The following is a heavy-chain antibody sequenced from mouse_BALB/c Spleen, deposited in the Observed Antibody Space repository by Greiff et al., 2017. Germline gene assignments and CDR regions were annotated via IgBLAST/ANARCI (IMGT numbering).Heavy chain of an antibody. J-gene: IGHJ4*01. Sequence: VQLQESGPGLVAPSQSLSITCTVSGFSLTSYDISWIRQPPGKGLEWLGVIWTGGGTNYNSAFMSRLSISKDNSKSQVFLKMNSLQTDDTAIYYCVREDYYAMDYWGQGTSVTVSS. CDR1: GFSLTSYD. CDR2: IWTGGGT. V-gene: IGHV2-9-2*01. CDR3: VREDYYAMDY.